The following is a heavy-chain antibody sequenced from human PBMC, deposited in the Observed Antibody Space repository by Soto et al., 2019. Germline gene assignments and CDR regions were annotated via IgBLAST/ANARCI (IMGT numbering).Heavy chain of an antibody. D-gene: IGHD6-13*01. V-gene: IGHV3-21*01. CDR2: ISSSSSYI. CDR3: ARAGIAAALDAFDI. J-gene: IGHJ3*02. CDR1: GFTFSSYS. Sequence: GGSLRLSCAASGFTFSSYSMNWVRQAPGKGLEWVSSISSSSSYIYYADSVKGRFTISRDNAKNSLYLQMNSLRAEDTAVYYCARAGIAAALDAFDICGQGTMVTVSS.